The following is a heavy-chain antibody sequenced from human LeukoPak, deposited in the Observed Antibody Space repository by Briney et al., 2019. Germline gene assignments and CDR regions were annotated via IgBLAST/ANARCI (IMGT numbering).Heavy chain of an antibody. CDR1: GFTFSSYA. CDR2: ISGSGGST. D-gene: IGHD2-2*01. CDR3: AKDPYIVSGTSQNWFDP. J-gene: IGHJ5*02. V-gene: IGHV3-23*01. Sequence: GGSLRLSCAASGFTFSSYAMSWVRQAPGKGLEWVSAISGSGGSTYYADSVKGRFTISRDNSKNTLYLQMNSLRAEDTAVYYCAKDPYIVSGTSQNWFDPWGQGTLVTVSS.